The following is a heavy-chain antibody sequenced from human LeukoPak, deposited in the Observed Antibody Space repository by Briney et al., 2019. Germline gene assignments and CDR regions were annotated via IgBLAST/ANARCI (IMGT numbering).Heavy chain of an antibody. V-gene: IGHV4-59*01. D-gene: IGHD3-10*01. CDR1: GGSINYYY. J-gene: IGHJ4*02. CDR2: IYYSGSA. Sequence: PSETLSLTCTVSGGSINYYYWSWIRQPPGKGLESIGYIYYSGSANYNPSLKSRVTMSVDTSENQFSLKLNSVTAADTAVYYCARGLYGSKGIFDSWGQGTLVTVSS. CDR3: ARGLYGSKGIFDS.